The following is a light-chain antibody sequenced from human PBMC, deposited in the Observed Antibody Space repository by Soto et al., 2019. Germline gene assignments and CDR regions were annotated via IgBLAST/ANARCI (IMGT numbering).Light chain of an antibody. CDR3: QQYGSSPGT. CDR1: QSVSSSY. Sequence: EIVLTQSPGTLSLSPGERATLSCRASQSVSSSYLAWYQQKPGQAPRLLIYGASSRATGIPDRFSGSGSGTNFTLTNSRLEPEDFAVYYCQQYGSSPGTFGQRTKVEIK. CDR2: GAS. J-gene: IGKJ1*01. V-gene: IGKV3-20*01.